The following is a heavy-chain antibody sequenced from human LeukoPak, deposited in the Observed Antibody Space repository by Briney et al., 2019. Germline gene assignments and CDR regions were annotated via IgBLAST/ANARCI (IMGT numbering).Heavy chain of an antibody. V-gene: IGHV3-23*01. CDR1: GFTFSSYA. CDR3: ARDRGPYVLVWFGELNWFDP. D-gene: IGHD3-10*01. CDR2: ISGSGSST. J-gene: IGHJ5*02. Sequence: GGSLRLSCAASGFTFSSYAMSWVRQAPGKGLEWVSAISGSGSSTYYADSVKGRFTISRDNSKNTLYLQMNSLRAEDTAVYYCARDRGPYVLVWFGELNWFDPWGQGTLVTVSS.